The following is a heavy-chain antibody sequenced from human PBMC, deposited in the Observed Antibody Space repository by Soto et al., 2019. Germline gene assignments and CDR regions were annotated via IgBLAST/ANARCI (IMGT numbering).Heavy chain of an antibody. Sequence: QVQLVESGGGVVQPGRSLRLSCAASGFTFNYYAMHWVRQAPGKGLEWVALISYSGNNKYYADSVKGRFTISRDNSKNTLDLQMNSLGPEDNAIYYCARTPETSGYYYYFDSWGQGTLITVSS. D-gene: IGHD3-22*01. CDR3: ARTPETSGYYYYFDS. CDR1: GFTFNYYA. J-gene: IGHJ4*02. V-gene: IGHV3-30-3*01. CDR2: ISYSGNNK.